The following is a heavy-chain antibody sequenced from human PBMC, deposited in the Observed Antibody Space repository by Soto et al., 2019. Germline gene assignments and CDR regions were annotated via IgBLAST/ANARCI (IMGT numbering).Heavy chain of an antibody. CDR1: GGTFSSYT. V-gene: IGHV1-69*04. D-gene: IGHD3-3*01. CDR3: ARDPGPYYDFWSGYPGNWFDP. Sequence: SVKVSCKASGGTFSSYTISWVRQAPGQGLEWMGRIIPILGIANYAQKFQGRVTITADKSTSTAYMELSSLRSEDTAVYYCARDPGPYYDFWSGYPGNWFDPWGQGTLVTVSS. CDR2: IIPILGIA. J-gene: IGHJ5*02.